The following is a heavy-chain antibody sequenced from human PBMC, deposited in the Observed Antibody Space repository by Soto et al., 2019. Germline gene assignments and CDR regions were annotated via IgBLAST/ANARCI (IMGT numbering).Heavy chain of an antibody. CDR2: VSKSDYT. CDR3: AREDSIIIPAVSDF. Sequence: VGSLRLSCVVSGFTFNNYGINWVRQAPGKGLEWVSTVSKSDYTYYSDSVKGRFTISRDNAKNSVSLQMNTLRAEDTAVYYCAREDSIIIPAVSDFWGQGTLVTVSS. D-gene: IGHD2-2*01. CDR1: GFTFNNYG. V-gene: IGHV3-21*01. J-gene: IGHJ4*02.